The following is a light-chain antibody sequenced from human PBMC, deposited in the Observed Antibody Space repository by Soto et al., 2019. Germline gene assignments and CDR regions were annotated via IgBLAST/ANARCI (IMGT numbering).Light chain of an antibody. CDR3: QQSFTFPYT. CDR1: QSITNY. J-gene: IGKJ2*01. V-gene: IGKV1-39*01. CDR2: AAF. Sequence: DIQMTQSPSSLSASVGDRVSITCRASQSITNYLSWFQQKPGKGPELLIFAAFNLQSGVPSRFSGSGSGTDFTLTISSLQPEAFATYYCQQSFTFPYTFGQGTKLEIK.